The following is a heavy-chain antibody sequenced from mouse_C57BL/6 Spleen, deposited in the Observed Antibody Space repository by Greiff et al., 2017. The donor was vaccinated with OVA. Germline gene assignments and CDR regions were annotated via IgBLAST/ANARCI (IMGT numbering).Heavy chain of an antibody. Sequence: DVQLQESGPGLVKPSQSLSLTCSVTGYSITSGYYWNWIRQFPGNKLEWMGYISYDGSNNYNPSLKNRISITRDTSKNQFFLKLNSVTTEDTATYYCATLLYYDYSGFAYWGQGTLVTVSA. CDR2: ISYDGSN. D-gene: IGHD2-4*01. CDR3: ATLLYYDYSGFAY. CDR1: GYSITSGYY. J-gene: IGHJ3*01. V-gene: IGHV3-6*01.